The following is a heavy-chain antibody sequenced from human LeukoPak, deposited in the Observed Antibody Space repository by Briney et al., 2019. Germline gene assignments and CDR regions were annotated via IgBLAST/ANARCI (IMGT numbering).Heavy chain of an antibody. CDR3: ARGPIQIWFGKPLGY. CDR1: GGTFSSYA. D-gene: IGHD3-10*01. CDR2: IIPIFGTA. V-gene: IGHV1-69*06. Sequence: SVKVSCKASGGTFSSYAISWVRQAPGQGLAWMGRIIPIFGTANYAQKFQGRVTITADKSTSTAYMELSSLRSEDTAVYYCARGPIQIWFGKPLGYWGQGTLVTVSS. J-gene: IGHJ4*02.